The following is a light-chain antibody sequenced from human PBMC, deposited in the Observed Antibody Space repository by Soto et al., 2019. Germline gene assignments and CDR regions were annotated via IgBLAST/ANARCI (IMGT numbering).Light chain of an antibody. CDR1: QSVSSSY. J-gene: IGKJ1*01. Sequence: EIVLTQSPGTLSLSPGERATLSCRASQSVSSSYLAWYQQKPGQAPRLLIYGASSRATGISDRFSGSGSGTDFTLTISRLEPEDFAVYSCQQYGSSPAWTFGQGTKVEIK. CDR2: GAS. V-gene: IGKV3-20*01. CDR3: QQYGSSPAWT.